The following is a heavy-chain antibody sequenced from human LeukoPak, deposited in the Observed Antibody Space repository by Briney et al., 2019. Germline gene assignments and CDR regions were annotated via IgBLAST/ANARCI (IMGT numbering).Heavy chain of an antibody. CDR3: ARGLPGYSGGDDAFDI. V-gene: IGHV4-59*01. CDR1: GGSISSYY. CDR2: IYYSGST. D-gene: IGHD2-21*01. J-gene: IGHJ3*02. Sequence: PSETLSLTCTVSGGSISSYYWTWIRQSPGKGLEWIGYIYYSGSTNYNPSLKSRITISVDTSKNQFSLRLNSVTAADTAVYYCARGLPGYSGGDDAFDIWGQGTMVTVSS.